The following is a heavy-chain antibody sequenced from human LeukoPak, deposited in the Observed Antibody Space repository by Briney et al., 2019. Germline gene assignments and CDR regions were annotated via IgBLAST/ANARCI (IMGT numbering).Heavy chain of an antibody. Sequence: PGGSLRLSCAASGFTFSSYAMSWVRQAPGKGLEWVSAISGSGGSTYYADSVKGRFTISRDNSKNTLYLQMNSLRAEDTALYYCAKDQGADYYYYGMDVWGQGTTVTVSS. CDR3: AKDQGADYYYYGMDV. V-gene: IGHV3-23*01. CDR1: GFTFSSYA. CDR2: ISGSGGST. J-gene: IGHJ6*02.